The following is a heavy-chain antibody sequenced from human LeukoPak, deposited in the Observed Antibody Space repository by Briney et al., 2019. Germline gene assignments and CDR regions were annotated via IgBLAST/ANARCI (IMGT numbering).Heavy chain of an antibody. Sequence: SVKVSCKASGGTFSSYAISWVRQAPGQGLEWMGGIIPIFGSSNYAQKFQGRVTITADESTTTAYLEMSSLRAEDTAVYYCARVTHTELSTWFDPWGKGTLVTVSS. CDR2: IIPIFGSS. D-gene: IGHD5-18*01. CDR1: GGTFSSYA. V-gene: IGHV1-69*13. J-gene: IGHJ5*02. CDR3: ARVTHTELSTWFDP.